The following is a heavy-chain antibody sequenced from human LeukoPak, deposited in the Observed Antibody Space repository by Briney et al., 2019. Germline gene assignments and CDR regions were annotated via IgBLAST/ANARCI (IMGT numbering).Heavy chain of an antibody. CDR3: ASPAYGDYALFDY. V-gene: IGHV3-7*01. Sequence: PGGSLRLSCAASGFTFRSYVMSWVRQAPGKGLEWVANIKQDGSEKYYVDSVKGRFTISRDNVKNSLYLQMNSLRAEDTAVYYCASPAYGDYALFDYWGQGTLVTVSS. CDR2: IKQDGSEK. D-gene: IGHD4-17*01. CDR1: GFTFRSYV. J-gene: IGHJ4*02.